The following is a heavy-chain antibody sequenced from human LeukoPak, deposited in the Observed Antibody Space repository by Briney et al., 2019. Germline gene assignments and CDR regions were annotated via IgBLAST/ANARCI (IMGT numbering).Heavy chain of an antibody. Sequence: PGGSLRLSCAASEFTVSSNYMSWVRQAPGKGLEWVSVIYSGGSTYYADSVKGRFTISRDNSKNTLYLQMNSLRAEDTAVYYCARRVRYYYGSGDTDYWGQGTLVTVSS. J-gene: IGHJ4*02. CDR2: IYSGGST. CDR1: EFTVSSNY. D-gene: IGHD3-10*01. V-gene: IGHV3-66*04. CDR3: ARRVRYYYGSGDTDY.